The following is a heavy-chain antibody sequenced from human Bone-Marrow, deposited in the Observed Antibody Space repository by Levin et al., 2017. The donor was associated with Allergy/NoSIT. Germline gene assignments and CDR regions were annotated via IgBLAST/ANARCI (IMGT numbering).Heavy chain of an antibody. CDR2: IKNDGSET. D-gene: IGHD2-21*01. Sequence: PEASVKVSCAVFGFTFDNYWMRWVRQTPGKGLESVANIKNDGSETYYVDSVKGRFTISRDNAKNSLHLQMNSLRAEDTAVYYCATAVRRIPFDYWGQGTLVTVSS. CDR1: GFTFDNYW. CDR3: ATAVRRIPFDY. J-gene: IGHJ4*02. V-gene: IGHV3-7*01.